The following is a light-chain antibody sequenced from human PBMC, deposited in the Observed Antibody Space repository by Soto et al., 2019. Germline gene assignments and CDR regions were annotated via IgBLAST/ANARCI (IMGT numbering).Light chain of an antibody. Sequence: QSVLTQPASLSGSPGQSIIISCTGTRSDVGGHNFVSWYQQRPGKAPKLVIFEVSSRPSGISNRFSGSKSGNTASLTISGLQAEDEADYYCSSYSSSSWVFGRGTKLTVL. V-gene: IGLV2-14*01. J-gene: IGLJ3*02. CDR2: EVS. CDR1: RSDVGGHNF. CDR3: SSYSSSSWV.